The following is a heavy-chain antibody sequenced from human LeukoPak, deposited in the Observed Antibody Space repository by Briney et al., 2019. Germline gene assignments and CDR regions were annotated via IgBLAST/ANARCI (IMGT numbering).Heavy chain of an antibody. CDR3: ARAGELWSPFDN. D-gene: IGHD5-18*01. V-gene: IGHV1-46*01. J-gene: IGHJ4*02. CDR1: GYTFTSYY. Sequence: AASVNSSFKASGYTFTSYYMHWVRQAPGQGLEWMGMINPSGGSTRNEQKLQGRVTMTTNTSTSTVYMELSSLRSEDTAVYYCARAGELWSPFDNCGEGTLVTVSS. CDR2: INPSGGST.